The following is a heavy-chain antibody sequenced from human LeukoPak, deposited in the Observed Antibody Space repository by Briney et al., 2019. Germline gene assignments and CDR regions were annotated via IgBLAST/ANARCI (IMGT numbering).Heavy chain of an antibody. J-gene: IGHJ6*02. CDR2: ISGGGGFT. CDR1: GFTFDDYA. Sequence: GGSLRLSCAASGFTFDDYAMHWVRQAPGKGLEWVSLISGGGGFTYYADSVKGRFTISRDNSKNTLYLQIYSLRAEDTAIYYCARDSETETGWYYYGMDVWGQGTTVTVSS. D-gene: IGHD1-1*01. V-gene: IGHV3-43*02. CDR3: ARDSETETGWYYYGMDV.